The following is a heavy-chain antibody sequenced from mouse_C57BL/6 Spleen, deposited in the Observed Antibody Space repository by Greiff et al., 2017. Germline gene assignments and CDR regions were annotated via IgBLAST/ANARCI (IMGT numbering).Heavy chain of an antibody. J-gene: IGHJ1*03. CDR1: GFTFSDYG. CDR2: ISSGSSTI. V-gene: IGHV5-17*01. Sequence: EVQLVESGGGLVKPGGSLKLSCAASGFTFSDYGMHWVRQAPEKGLEWVAYISSGSSTIYYADTVKGRFTISRDNAKNTLFLQMTSLRSEDTAMYYCALTTVVAPNWYFDVWGTGTTVTVSS. CDR3: ALTTVVAPNWYFDV. D-gene: IGHD1-1*01.